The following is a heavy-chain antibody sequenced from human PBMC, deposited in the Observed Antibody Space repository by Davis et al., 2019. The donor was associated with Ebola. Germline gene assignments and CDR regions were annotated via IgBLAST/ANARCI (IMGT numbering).Heavy chain of an antibody. Sequence: GESLKISCAASGSTVSSYTMSWLRQVPGKGLEWVSSISGASGGRKDYADSVKGRFTISRDNSRNTVYLQMNSLRAEDSAVYHCVKKGRLVPGDSWFDAWGQGTLVTVSS. J-gene: IGHJ5*02. CDR2: ISGASGGRK. CDR1: GSTVSSYT. D-gene: IGHD1-1*01. V-gene: IGHV3-23*01. CDR3: VKKGRLVPGDSWFDA.